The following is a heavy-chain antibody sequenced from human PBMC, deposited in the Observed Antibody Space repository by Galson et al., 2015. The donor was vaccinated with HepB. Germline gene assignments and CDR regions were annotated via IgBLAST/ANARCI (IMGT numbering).Heavy chain of an antibody. J-gene: IGHJ4*02. CDR3: ARGGGMWSKDY. V-gene: IGHV3-7*04. D-gene: IGHD2-21*01. Sequence: DSVKGRFSISRDNAKNSLYLQMNSLRAEDTAVYYCARGGGMWSKDYWGQGTLVTVSS.